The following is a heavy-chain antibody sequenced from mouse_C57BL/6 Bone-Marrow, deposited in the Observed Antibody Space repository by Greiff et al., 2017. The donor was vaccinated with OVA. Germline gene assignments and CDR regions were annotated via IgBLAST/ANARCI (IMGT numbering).Heavy chain of an antibody. CDR2: IYPGDGDT. CDR1: GYAFSSYW. Sequence: QVQLQQSGAELVKPGASVKISCKASGYAFSSYWMNWVKQRPGKGLEWIGQIYPGDGDTNYNGKFKGKATLTADKSSSTAYMQLSSLTSEDSAVYFCARWGTGTGPWFAYWGQGTLVTVSA. CDR3: ARWGTGTGPWFAY. D-gene: IGHD4-1*01. V-gene: IGHV1-80*01. J-gene: IGHJ3*01.